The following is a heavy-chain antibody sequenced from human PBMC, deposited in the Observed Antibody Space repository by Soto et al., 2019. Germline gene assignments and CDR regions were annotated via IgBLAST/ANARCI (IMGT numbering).Heavy chain of an antibody. Sequence: PGGSLRLSCAASGFTFSSYDMHWVRQATGKGLEWVSAIGTAGDTYYPGSVKGRFTISRENAKNSLYLQMNSLRAGDTAVYYCARGESRYSSGWYPQLGGVYYYYGMDVWGQGTTVTVSS. V-gene: IGHV3-13*01. CDR2: IGTAGDT. CDR1: GFTFSSYD. CDR3: ARGESRYSSGWYPQLGGVYYYYGMDV. J-gene: IGHJ6*02. D-gene: IGHD6-19*01.